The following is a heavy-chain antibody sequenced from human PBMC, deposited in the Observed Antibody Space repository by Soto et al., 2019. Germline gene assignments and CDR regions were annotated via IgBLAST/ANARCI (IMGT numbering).Heavy chain of an antibody. J-gene: IGHJ4*02. D-gene: IGHD3-9*01. CDR1: GFTFSSYG. Sequence: PGGSLRLSCVASGFTFSSYGMHWVRQAPGKGLEWVALISYDGSNKYYADSVKGRFTISRDNSKNTLYLQMNSLRAEDTAVYYCAKGDYDILTGLDYWGQGTLVTVSS. CDR2: ISYDGSNK. V-gene: IGHV3-30*18. CDR3: AKGDYDILTGLDY.